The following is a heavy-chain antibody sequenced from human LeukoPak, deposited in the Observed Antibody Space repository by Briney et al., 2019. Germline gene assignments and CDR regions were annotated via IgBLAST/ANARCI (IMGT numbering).Heavy chain of an antibody. Sequence: GGSLRLSCAASGFTVSSNYMSWVRQAPGKGLGWVSVIYSGGSTYYADSVKGRFTISSDNSKNTLYLQMNSLRAEDTAVYYCARIRGDYYFDYWGQGTLVTVSS. CDR3: ARIRGDYYFDY. D-gene: IGHD3-16*01. J-gene: IGHJ4*02. CDR1: GFTVSSNY. V-gene: IGHV3-53*05. CDR2: IYSGGST.